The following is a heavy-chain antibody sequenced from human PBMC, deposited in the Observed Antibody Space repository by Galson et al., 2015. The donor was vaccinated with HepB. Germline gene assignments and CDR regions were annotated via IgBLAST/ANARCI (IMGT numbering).Heavy chain of an antibody. V-gene: IGHV3-48*03. CDR1: GFTFSSYE. J-gene: IGHJ4*02. Sequence: LRLSCAGSGFTFSSYEMNWVRQAPGKGLEWVSYISSSGSTIYYADSVKGRFTISRDNAKNSLYLQMNSLRAEDTAVYYCANWNSPGTYFDYWGQGTLVTVSS. CDR2: ISSSGSTI. D-gene: IGHD1-7*01. CDR3: ANWNSPGTYFDY.